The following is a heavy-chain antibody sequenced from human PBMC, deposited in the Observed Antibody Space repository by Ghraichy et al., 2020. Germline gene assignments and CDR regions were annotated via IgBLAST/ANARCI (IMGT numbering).Heavy chain of an antibody. J-gene: IGHJ4*02. CDR3: ARAPIISIFGVVAV. CDR1: GFTFSSYS. Sequence: GGSLRLSCAASGFTFSSYSMNWVRQAPGKGLEWVSYISSISSTIYYADSVKGRFTISRDNAKNSLYLQMNSLRDEDTAVYYCARAPIISIFGVVAVWGQGTLVTVSS. D-gene: IGHD3-3*01. V-gene: IGHV3-48*02. CDR2: ISSISSTI.